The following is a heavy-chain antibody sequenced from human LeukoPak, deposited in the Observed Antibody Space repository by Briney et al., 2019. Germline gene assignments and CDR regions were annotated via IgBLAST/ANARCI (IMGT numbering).Heavy chain of an antibody. Sequence: GGSLRLSCAASGFTFSSYVMSWIRQAPGKGLEWVSYISSSGSTIYYADSVKGRFTISRDNAKNSLYLQMNSLRAEDTAVYYCARSRGIAVADFDYWGQGTLVTVSS. CDR2: ISSSGSTI. CDR1: GFTFSSYV. D-gene: IGHD6-19*01. J-gene: IGHJ4*02. CDR3: ARSRGIAVADFDY. V-gene: IGHV3-11*01.